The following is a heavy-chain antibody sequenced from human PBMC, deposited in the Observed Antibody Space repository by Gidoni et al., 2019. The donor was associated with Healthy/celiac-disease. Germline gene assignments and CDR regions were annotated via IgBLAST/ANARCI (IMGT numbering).Heavy chain of an antibody. Sequence: QLQLVEYGGGVVQPGRSLSLSCAASGFTFSSYAVHWGLQVPGKGLEVVSVRSYDGSNKYYAAYVKVRFTISRDNSKNTRYLQMNSLRAEDTAVDYCARVTYGSGSSVDYWGQGTLVTVSS. V-gene: IGHV3-30-3*01. CDR2: RSYDGSNK. CDR1: GFTFSSYA. D-gene: IGHD3-10*01. CDR3: ARVTYGSGSSVDY. J-gene: IGHJ4*02.